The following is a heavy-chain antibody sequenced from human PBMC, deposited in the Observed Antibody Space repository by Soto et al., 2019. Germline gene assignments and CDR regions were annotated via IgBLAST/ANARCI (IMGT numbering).Heavy chain of an antibody. CDR3: ASDPSASWYFEY. Sequence: PGGSLRLSCAASGFTFSSYWMSLVRQSPGKGLEWVANIKQDGSEKYYVDSVKGRFTISRDNAKNSLYLQMNSLRAEDTAVYYCASDPSASWYFEYWGQGTRVTVSS. V-gene: IGHV3-7*01. J-gene: IGHJ4*02. CDR1: GFTFSSYW. CDR2: IKQDGSEK. D-gene: IGHD2-2*01.